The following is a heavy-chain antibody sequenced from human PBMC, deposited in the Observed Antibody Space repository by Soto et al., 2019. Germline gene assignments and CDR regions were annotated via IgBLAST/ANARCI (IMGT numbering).Heavy chain of an antibody. Sequence: HPGGSLRLSCAASGFTFSSYAMSWVRQAPGKGLEWVSAISGSGGSTYYADSAKGRFTISRDNSKNTLYLQMNSLRAEDTAVYYCAKDRELELRYYYYGMDVWGQGTTVTVSS. J-gene: IGHJ6*02. D-gene: IGHD1-7*01. CDR1: GFTFSSYA. CDR2: ISGSGGST. CDR3: AKDRELELRYYYYGMDV. V-gene: IGHV3-23*01.